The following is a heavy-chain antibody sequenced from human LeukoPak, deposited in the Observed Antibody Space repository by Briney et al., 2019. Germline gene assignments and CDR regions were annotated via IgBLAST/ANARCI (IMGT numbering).Heavy chain of an antibody. Sequence: GGSLRLSCAASGFTFSSYSMNWVRQAPGKGLEWVSYISSSSGTIYYADSVKGRFTISRDNAKNSLYLQMNSLRVEDTAVYYCARVYYYGSGSPNDAFDIWGQGTMVTVSS. CDR3: ARVYYYGSGSPNDAFDI. D-gene: IGHD3-10*01. CDR1: GFTFSSYS. V-gene: IGHV3-48*01. CDR2: ISSSSGTI. J-gene: IGHJ3*02.